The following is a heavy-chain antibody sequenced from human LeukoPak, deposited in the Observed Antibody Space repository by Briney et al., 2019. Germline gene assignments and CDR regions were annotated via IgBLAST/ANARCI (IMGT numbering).Heavy chain of an antibody. J-gene: IGHJ4*02. V-gene: IGHV3-23*01. Sequence: GGSLRLSCTRSGFAIPNDGMAWVRQAPGEGLKWISSIGAGVTGKYYAASVRGRFTISKDNSKKTVFLQMNSLRAEDTALYYCAKSIDSGGYPLGDSWGQGTLVIVSS. D-gene: IGHD3-22*01. CDR1: GFAIPNDG. CDR3: AKSIDSGGYPLGDS. CDR2: IGAGVTGK.